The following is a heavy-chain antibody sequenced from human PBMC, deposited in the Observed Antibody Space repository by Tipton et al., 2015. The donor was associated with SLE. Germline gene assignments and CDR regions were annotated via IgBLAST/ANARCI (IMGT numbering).Heavy chain of an antibody. CDR3: ARDLGYSSTWWYALDI. CDR1: EFTFSSYA. Sequence: GSLRLSCAASEFTFSSYAMNWVRQAPGQGLEWVSGVSGSGGDTYYADSVKGRFTISRDNSKNTLYLQMNSLRAEDTAIYYCARDLGYSSTWWYALDIWGQGTMVTVSS. CDR2: VSGSGGDT. D-gene: IGHD6-13*01. J-gene: IGHJ3*02. V-gene: IGHV3-23*01.